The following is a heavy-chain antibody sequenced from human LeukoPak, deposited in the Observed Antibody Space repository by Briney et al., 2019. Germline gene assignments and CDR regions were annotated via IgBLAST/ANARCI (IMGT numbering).Heavy chain of an antibody. CDR2: ISSSSSYI. CDR1: GFTFSSYS. J-gene: IGHJ6*02. V-gene: IGHV3-21*01. Sequence: GGSLRLSCTASGFTFSSYSMNWVRQAPGKGLEWVSSISSSSSYIYYADSVKGRFTISRDNAKNSLYLQMNSLRAEDTAVYYCARDYDPSYGMDVWGQGTTVTVSS. D-gene: IGHD3-3*01. CDR3: ARDYDPSYGMDV.